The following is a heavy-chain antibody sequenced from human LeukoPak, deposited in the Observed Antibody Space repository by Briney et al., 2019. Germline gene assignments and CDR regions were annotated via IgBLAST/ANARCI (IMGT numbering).Heavy chain of an antibody. J-gene: IGHJ3*02. CDR2: ISSSSSYI. CDR3: ARQNDYNYFSAFDI. Sequence: AGGSLRLSCAASGITIRNYGMTWVRQAPGRGLQWVSSISSSSSYIYYADSVKGRFTISRDNAKNSLYLQMNSLRAEDTAVYYCARQNDYNYFSAFDIWGQGTMVTVSS. D-gene: IGHD5-24*01. V-gene: IGHV3-21*01. CDR1: GITIRNYG.